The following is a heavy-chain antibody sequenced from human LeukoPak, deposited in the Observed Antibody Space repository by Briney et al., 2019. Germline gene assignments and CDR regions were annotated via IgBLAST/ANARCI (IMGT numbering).Heavy chain of an antibody. CDR1: GFTFSSYA. CDR2: ISYDGSNK. CDR3: ARDRSYSTFDY. Sequence: PGRSLRLSCAASGFTFSSYAMHWVRQAPGKGLEWVAVISYDGSNKYYADSVKGRFTISRDNSKNTLYLQMNSLRAEDTAVYYCARDRSYSTFDYWGQGTLVTVSS. D-gene: IGHD3-10*01. J-gene: IGHJ4*02. V-gene: IGHV3-30*01.